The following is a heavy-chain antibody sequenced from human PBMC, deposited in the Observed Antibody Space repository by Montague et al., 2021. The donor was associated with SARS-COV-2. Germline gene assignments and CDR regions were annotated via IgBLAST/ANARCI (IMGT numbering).Heavy chain of an antibody. Sequence: SETLSLTCTVSGGSISSSSYYWGWIRQPPGKGLEWIGSIYYTGSPYYNPSLKSRVTISVDTSKNQFSLNLSSVTAADTAVYYCARRARWNIVVVVGDRHDFDIWGQGTMVTVSS. D-gene: IGHD2-15*01. V-gene: IGHV4-39*01. CDR3: ARRARWNIVVVVGDRHDFDI. J-gene: IGHJ3*02. CDR2: IYYTGSP. CDR1: GGSISSSSYY.